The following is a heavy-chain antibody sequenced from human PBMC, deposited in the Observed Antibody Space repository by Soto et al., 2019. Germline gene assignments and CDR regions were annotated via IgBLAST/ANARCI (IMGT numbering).Heavy chain of an antibody. CDR1: GFTVSSNY. D-gene: IGHD3-10*01. V-gene: IGHV3-66*04. CDR2: IYSGGST. J-gene: IGHJ1*01. CDR3: ARLRGEDEYFQH. Sequence: EVQLVESGGGLVQPGGSLRLSCAAPGFTVSSNYMSWVRQAPGKGLEWVSVIYSGGSTYYADSVKGRFTISRDNSKNTLYLQMNSLRAEDTAVYYCARLRGEDEYFQHWGQGTLVTVSS.